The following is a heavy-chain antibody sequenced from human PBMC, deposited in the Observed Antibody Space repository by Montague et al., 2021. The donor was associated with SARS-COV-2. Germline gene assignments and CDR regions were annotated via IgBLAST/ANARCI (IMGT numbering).Heavy chain of an antibody. J-gene: IGHJ4*02. CDR2: IYYSGST. CDR3: AGAHGRITIFGVVIILSVDY. CDR1: GGSISGGGYY. Sequence: TLSLTCTVSGGSISGGGYYWSWIRHHPGKGLEWIVYIYYSGSTYYNPSLKSRVTISVDTSKNQFSLKLSSVTAADTAVYYCAGAHGRITIFGVVIILSVDYWGQGTLVTVSS. D-gene: IGHD3-3*01. V-gene: IGHV4-31*03.